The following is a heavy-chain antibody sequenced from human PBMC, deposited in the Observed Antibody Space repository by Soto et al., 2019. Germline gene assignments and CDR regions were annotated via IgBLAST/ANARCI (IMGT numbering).Heavy chain of an antibody. V-gene: IGHV3-48*02. J-gene: IGHJ4*02. CDR3: ARGCGGDCLDDFDF. D-gene: IGHD2-21*02. CDR1: GFTFSTYS. Sequence: EVQVVESGGAFVQPGESLRLSCATSGFTFSTYSMNWVRQAPGKGLEWVSYISLNGDSIYYGDSMKGRFTISRDNAKKSLYLQMDRLREEDTAMYFCARGCGGDCLDDFDFWGQGTLVSVSS. CDR2: ISLNGDSI.